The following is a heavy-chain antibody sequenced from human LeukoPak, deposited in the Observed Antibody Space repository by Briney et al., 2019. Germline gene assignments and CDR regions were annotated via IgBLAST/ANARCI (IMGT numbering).Heavy chain of an antibody. CDR2: IAYDGNNK. D-gene: IGHD2-2*02. V-gene: IGHV3-30-3*01. CDR1: GFTFSTYA. Sequence: GGSLRLSCAASGFTFSTYAMHWVRQAPGKGLEWVAVIAYDGNNKYYADSVKGRFTISRDNSKNTMYLQMNSLRAEDTALYHCARAMGYCSSTSCYNDAFDIWGQGTMVTVSS. CDR3: ARAMGYCSSTSCYNDAFDI. J-gene: IGHJ3*02.